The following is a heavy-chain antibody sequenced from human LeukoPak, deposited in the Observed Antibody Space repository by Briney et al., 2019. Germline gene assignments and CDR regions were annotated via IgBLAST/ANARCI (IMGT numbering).Heavy chain of an antibody. V-gene: IGHV4-30-4*01. Sequence: TSETLSLTCTVSGGSISSGDYYWSWIRQPPGKGLEWIGYIYYSGSTYYNPSLKSRVTISVDTSKNQFSLKLSSVTAADTAVYYCARHSRPSDWFDPWGQGTLVTVSS. CDR3: ARHSRPSDWFDP. CDR1: GGSISSGDYY. CDR2: IYYSGST. J-gene: IGHJ5*02.